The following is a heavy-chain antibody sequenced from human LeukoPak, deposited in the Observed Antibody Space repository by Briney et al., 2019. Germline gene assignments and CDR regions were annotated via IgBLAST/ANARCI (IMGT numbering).Heavy chain of an antibody. D-gene: IGHD3-22*01. V-gene: IGHV4-39*01. CDR2: YYYSGST. CDR3: ARRGGASDYYFDY. Sequence: SETLSLTCTVSGVSISTSGYYWGWIRQPPGKGLEWIGSYYYSGSTYHNASLKSRVTISVDTSKSQFSLKLSSVTDADTAVYYCARRGGASDYYFDYWGQGILVTVSS. CDR1: GVSISTSGYY. J-gene: IGHJ4*02.